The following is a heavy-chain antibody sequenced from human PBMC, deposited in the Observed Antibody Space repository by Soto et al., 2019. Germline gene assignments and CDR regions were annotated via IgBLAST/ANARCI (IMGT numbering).Heavy chain of an antibody. V-gene: IGHV3-74*01. Sequence: EVQLVESGGGLVQPGGSRRLSCAASGFTFSSYWMHWVRQAPGKGLVWVSRINGDGSSTFYADSVRGRFTVSRDNARDTLFLQINSLRAEDTAVYFCARGLRNYYAMDVWGQGTTVTVSS. CDR2: INGDGSST. CDR3: ARGLRNYYAMDV. J-gene: IGHJ6*02. CDR1: GFTFSSYW.